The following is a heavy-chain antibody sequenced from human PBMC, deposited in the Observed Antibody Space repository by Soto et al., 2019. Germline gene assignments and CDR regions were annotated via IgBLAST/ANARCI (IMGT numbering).Heavy chain of an antibody. CDR3: ARDVPCSSTSCYYYYYGMDV. V-gene: IGHV1-69*01. CDR2: IIPIFGTA. D-gene: IGHD2-2*01. J-gene: IGHJ6*02. CDR1: GGTFSSYA. Sequence: QVQLVQSGAEVKKPGSSVKVYCKASGGTFSSYAISWVQQAPGQGLEWMGGIIPIFGTANYAQKFQGRVTITADESTSTAYMELSSLRSEDTAVYYCARDVPCSSTSCYYYYYGMDVWGQGTTVTVSS.